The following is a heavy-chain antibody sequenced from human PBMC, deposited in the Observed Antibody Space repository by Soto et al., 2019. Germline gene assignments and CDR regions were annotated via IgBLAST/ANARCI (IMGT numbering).Heavy chain of an antibody. Sequence: SETLSLTCTVSGGSISSSSYHWGWIRQPPGKGLEWIGSIYYSGSTYYNPSLKSRVTISVDTSKNQFSLKLSSVTAADTAVYYCARIYGDYPADAFDIWGQGTMVTVSS. V-gene: IGHV4-39*01. J-gene: IGHJ3*02. D-gene: IGHD4-17*01. CDR3: ARIYGDYPADAFDI. CDR1: GGSISSSSYH. CDR2: IYYSGST.